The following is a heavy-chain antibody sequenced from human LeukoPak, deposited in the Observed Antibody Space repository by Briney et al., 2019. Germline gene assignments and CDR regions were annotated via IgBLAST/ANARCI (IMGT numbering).Heavy chain of an antibody. V-gene: IGHV3-7*01. D-gene: IGHD6-19*01. J-gene: IGHJ4*02. Sequence: GGSLRLSCAASGITFRRYWMTWVRQAPGKGPEWVATIKQDGSEKYYVDSVKGRFTISRDNTKNSLYLQVNTLRAEDTAVYYCARGGQSSSWFWIDWGQGTQVTVSS. CDR2: IKQDGSEK. CDR1: GITFRRYW. CDR3: ARGGQSSSWFWID.